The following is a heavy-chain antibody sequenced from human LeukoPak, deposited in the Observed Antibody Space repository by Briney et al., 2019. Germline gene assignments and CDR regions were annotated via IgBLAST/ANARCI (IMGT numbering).Heavy chain of an antibody. D-gene: IGHD6-13*01. CDR3: ARGSTSSSRWFDP. CDR2: INHSGST. Sequence: SETLSLTCAVYGGSFSGYYWSWIRRPPGKGLEWIGEINHSGSTNYNPSLKSRVTISVDTSKNQFSLKLSSVTAADTAVYYCARGSTSSSRWFDPWGQGTLVTVSS. J-gene: IGHJ5*02. CDR1: GGSFSGYY. V-gene: IGHV4-34*01.